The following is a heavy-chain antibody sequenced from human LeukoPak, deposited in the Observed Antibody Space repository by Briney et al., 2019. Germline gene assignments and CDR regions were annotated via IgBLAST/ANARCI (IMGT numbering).Heavy chain of an antibody. CDR3: AGGYSYDAFDI. V-gene: IGHV4-59*01. Sequence: SETLSLTCTVSGGSISSYYWSWIRQPPGKGLEWIGHFYYSANTNYNPSLTSRVTISVDTSKNQFSLKLSSVTAADTAVYYRAGGYSYDAFDIWGQGTMVTVSS. CDR2: FYYSANT. J-gene: IGHJ3*02. D-gene: IGHD5-18*01. CDR1: GGSISSYY.